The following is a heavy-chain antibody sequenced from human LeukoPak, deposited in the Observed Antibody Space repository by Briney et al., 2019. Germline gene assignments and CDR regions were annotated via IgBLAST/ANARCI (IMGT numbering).Heavy chain of an antibody. V-gene: IGHV1-18*01. CDR3: ARGSGSYLASNNWYFDL. CDR1: GYTFTSYG. J-gene: IGHJ2*01. Sequence: ASVKVSCKASGYTFTSYGISWVRQAPGQGLEWMGWMSAYNGNTNYAQKLQGRVTMTTDTSTSTAYMELRSLRSDDTAVYYCARGSGSYLASNNWYFDLWGRGTLVTVSS. D-gene: IGHD1-26*01. CDR2: MSAYNGNT.